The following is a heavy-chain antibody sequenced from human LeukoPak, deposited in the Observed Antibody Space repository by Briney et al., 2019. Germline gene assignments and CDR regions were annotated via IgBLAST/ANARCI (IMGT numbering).Heavy chain of an antibody. CDR2: FEPEDGER. CDR3: VTLGGGVPIAIVDY. CDR1: GYTLTELS. J-gene: IGHJ4*02. V-gene: IGHV1-24*01. Sequence: GASVKVSCKVSGYTLTELSLHWVRQAAGKGLEWMGGFEPEDGERVYAQTFQGRVAMTEDTSTDTAYMELSSLTSEDMAVYYCVTLGGGVPIAIVDYWGQGTLVTVSS. D-gene: IGHD3-16*01.